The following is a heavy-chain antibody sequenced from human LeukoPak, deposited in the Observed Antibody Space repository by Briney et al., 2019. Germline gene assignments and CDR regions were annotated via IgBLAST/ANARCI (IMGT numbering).Heavy chain of an antibody. CDR2: IYYSGST. J-gene: IGHJ3*02. CDR3: ARGETGTTEDI. D-gene: IGHD1-7*01. Sequence: SETRSLTCTVSGGSISSYYWSWIRQPPGKGLEWIGYIYYSGSTYYNPSLKSRVTISVDTSKNQFSLKLSSVTAADTAVYYCARGETGTTEDIWGQGTMVTVSS. V-gene: IGHV4-59*08. CDR1: GGSISSYY.